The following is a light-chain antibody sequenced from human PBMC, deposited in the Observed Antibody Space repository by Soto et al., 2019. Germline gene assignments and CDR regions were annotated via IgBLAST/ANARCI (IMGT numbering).Light chain of an antibody. CDR2: DVS. CDR3: RLYTSSDTNV. CDR1: SSDVGAYNY. J-gene: IGLJ1*01. Sequence: QSALTQPASVSGSPGQSITISCTETSSDVGAYNYVSWYQQEPGKAPKLMIHDVSNRPSGVSNRFSGSKSGNTASLTISGLQSEDEADHYCRLYTSSDTNVFGTGTKVTVL. V-gene: IGLV2-14*03.